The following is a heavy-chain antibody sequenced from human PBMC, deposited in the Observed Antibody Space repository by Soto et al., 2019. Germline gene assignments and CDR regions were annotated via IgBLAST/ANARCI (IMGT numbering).Heavy chain of an antibody. CDR1: GYTFTSYG. V-gene: IGHV1-18*01. D-gene: IGHD3-16*01. J-gene: IGHJ5*02. Sequence: ASVKVSCKASGYTFTSYGISWVRQAPGQGLEWMGWISAYNGNTNYAQKLQGRVTMTTDTSTSTAYMELRSLRSDDTAVYYCARIWQPTIPAQNWFDPWGQGTLVTVSS. CDR3: ARIWQPTIPAQNWFDP. CDR2: ISAYNGNT.